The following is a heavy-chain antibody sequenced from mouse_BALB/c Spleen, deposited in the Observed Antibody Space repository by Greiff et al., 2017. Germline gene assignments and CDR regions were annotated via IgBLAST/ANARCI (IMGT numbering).Heavy chain of an antibody. Sequence: EVKLLESGGGLVQPGGSLKLSCAASGFDFSRYWMSWVRQAPGKGLEWIGEINPDSSTINYTPSLKDKFIISRDNAKNTLYLQMSKVRSEDTALYYCARRIPFYYYGSSPSYAMDYWGQGTSVTVSS. D-gene: IGHD1-1*01. V-gene: IGHV4-1*02. CDR2: INPDSSTI. J-gene: IGHJ4*01. CDR1: GFDFSRYW. CDR3: ARRIPFYYYGSSPSYAMDY.